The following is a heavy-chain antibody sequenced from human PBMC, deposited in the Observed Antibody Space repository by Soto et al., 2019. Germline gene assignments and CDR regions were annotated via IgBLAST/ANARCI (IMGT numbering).Heavy chain of an antibody. D-gene: IGHD3-10*01. V-gene: IGHV1-69*13. CDR2: IIPIFGTA. J-gene: IGHJ6*02. CDR3: ATRYGSGSQRLSNYYYGMDV. CDR1: GGTFSSYA. Sequence: GASVKVSCKASGGTFSSYAISWVRQAPGQGLEWMGGIIPIFGTANYAQKFQGRVTITADESTSTAYMELSSLRSEDTAVYYCATRYGSGSQRLSNYYYGMDVWGQGTTVTVSS.